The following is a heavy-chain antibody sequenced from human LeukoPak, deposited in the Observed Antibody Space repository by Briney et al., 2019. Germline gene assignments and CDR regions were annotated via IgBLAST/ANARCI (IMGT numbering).Heavy chain of an antibody. J-gene: IGHJ4*02. CDR1: GYTFTSYD. Sequence: ASVKVSCKASGYTFTSYDINWVRQATGQRLEWMGWMNPNSGNTGYAQKFQGRVTMTRNTSISTAYMGLSSLRSEDTAVYYCSRDYADYVGYFFFDYWGQGTLVTVSS. V-gene: IGHV1-8*01. CDR2: MNPNSGNT. D-gene: IGHD4-17*01. CDR3: SRDYADYVGYFFFDY.